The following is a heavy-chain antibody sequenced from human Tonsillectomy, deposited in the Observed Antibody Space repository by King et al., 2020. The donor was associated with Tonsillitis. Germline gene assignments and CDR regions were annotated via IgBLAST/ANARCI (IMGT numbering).Heavy chain of an antibody. Sequence: VQLQESGPGLVKPSETLSLTCTVSGGSINNYYWSWIRQPPGKGLEYIGFIYYTGSTNYNPSLKSRATISVDTSKMQFSLKLTSVTAADPAVYHWARHPLQAVAGHTGYFEYWGQGTLVTVSS. CDR1: GGSINNYY. J-gene: IGHJ1*01. CDR2: IYYTGST. CDR3: ARHPLQAVAGHTGYFEY. V-gene: IGHV4-59*08. D-gene: IGHD6-19*01.